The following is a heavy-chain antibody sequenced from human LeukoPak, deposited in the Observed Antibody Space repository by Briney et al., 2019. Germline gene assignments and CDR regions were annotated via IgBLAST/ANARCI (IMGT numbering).Heavy chain of an antibody. V-gene: IGHV3-48*01. CDR3: ARGTYYYDSSGYYGY. CDR2: ISSSGSTI. CDR1: GFTFSSFN. J-gene: IGHJ4*02. Sequence: GSLRLSCAASGFTFSSFNVNWVHQAPGKGLEWVSYISSSGSTIYYADSVKGRFTISRDNAQNSLFLQMNSLRAEDTAVYYCARGTYYYDSSGYYGYWGQGTLVTASS. D-gene: IGHD3-22*01.